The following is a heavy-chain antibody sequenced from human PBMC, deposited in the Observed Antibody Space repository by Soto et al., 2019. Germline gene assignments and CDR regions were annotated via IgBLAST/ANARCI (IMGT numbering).Heavy chain of an antibody. J-gene: IGHJ5*02. Sequence: QVQLQQWGAGLLKPSETLSLTCAVYGESFSGYYWSWIRQPPGKGLEWIGEINHSGSTNYNPSLKSRVTISVDTSKNQFSLKLSSVTAADTAVYYCARGPRAYYDFWSGDPIYNWFDPWGQGTLVTVSS. CDR1: GESFSGYY. V-gene: IGHV4-34*01. CDR2: INHSGST. CDR3: ARGPRAYYDFWSGDPIYNWFDP. D-gene: IGHD3-3*01.